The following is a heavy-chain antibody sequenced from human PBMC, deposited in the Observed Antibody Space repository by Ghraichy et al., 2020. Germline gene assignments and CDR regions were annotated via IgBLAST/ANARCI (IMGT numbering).Heavy chain of an antibody. D-gene: IGHD6-19*01. CDR1: GGTFSSYA. Sequence: SAKVSCKASGGTFSSYAISWVRQAPGQGLEWMGGIIPIFGTANYAQKFQGRVTITADESTSTAYMELSSLRSEDTAVYYCARERYSSGWYLGERGNWFDPWGQGTLVTVSS. CDR3: ARERYSSGWYLGERGNWFDP. J-gene: IGHJ5*02. CDR2: IIPIFGTA. V-gene: IGHV1-69*13.